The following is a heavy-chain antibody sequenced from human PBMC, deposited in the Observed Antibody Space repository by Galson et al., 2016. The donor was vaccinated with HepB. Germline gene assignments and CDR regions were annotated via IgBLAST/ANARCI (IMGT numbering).Heavy chain of an antibody. CDR1: GFTFSVYG. D-gene: IGHD1-26*01. CDR3: AGGLGATPLLVY. V-gene: IGHV3-33*01. J-gene: IGHJ4*02. CDR2: IWDDGTNE. Sequence: SLRLSCAASGFTFSVYGMHWLRQAPGKGLEWVAVIWDDGTNEKYADSVKGRFTISRDNSRNTLYLQLNSLRVEDTAVYYCAGGLGATPLLVYWGQGARVSVAS.